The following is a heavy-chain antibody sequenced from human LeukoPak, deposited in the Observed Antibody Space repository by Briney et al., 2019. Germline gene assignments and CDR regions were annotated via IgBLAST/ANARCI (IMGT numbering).Heavy chain of an antibody. D-gene: IGHD5-18*01. CDR3: ARQLTSGYSYGPFDY. CDR1: GGSISSYY. CDR2: IYYSGST. J-gene: IGHJ4*02. Sequence: PSETLSLTCTVSGGSISSYYWSWIRQPPGKGLEWIGYIYYSGSTNYNPSLKSRVTISVDTSKNQFSLKLSSVTAADTAVYYCARQLTSGYSYGPFDYWGQGTLVTVSS. V-gene: IGHV4-59*01.